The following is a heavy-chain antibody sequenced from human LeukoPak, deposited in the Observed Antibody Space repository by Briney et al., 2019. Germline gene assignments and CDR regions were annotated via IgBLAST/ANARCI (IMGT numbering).Heavy chain of an antibody. V-gene: IGHV3-30*02. J-gene: IGHJ3*02. Sequence: GGSLRLSCGASGFALSSYGMHWVRQAPGKGLEWVAFIRYDGNSKYYVDSVKGRFTISRDNSKHTLYLQMNSLRAGDTAVYYCAKETYDAFDIWGQGTTVTVSS. CDR3: AKETYDAFDI. CDR1: GFALSSYG. CDR2: IRYDGNSK.